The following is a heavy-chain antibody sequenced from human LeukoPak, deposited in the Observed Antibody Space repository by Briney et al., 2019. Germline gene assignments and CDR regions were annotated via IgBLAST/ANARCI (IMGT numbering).Heavy chain of an antibody. CDR2: IYASGST. D-gene: IGHD2/OR15-2a*01. V-gene: IGHV4-4*07. J-gene: IGHJ4*02. CDR3: ARDFYGDDGHHPFDY. CDR1: GGSIGNYY. Sequence: SETLSLTCSVSGGSIGNYYWNWLRQPAGKGLEWIGRIYASGSTNYNPSLKSRVTISMDKSKNHFSLNLKSVTAADTASYYCARDFYGDDGHHPFDYWGQGIQVTVSS.